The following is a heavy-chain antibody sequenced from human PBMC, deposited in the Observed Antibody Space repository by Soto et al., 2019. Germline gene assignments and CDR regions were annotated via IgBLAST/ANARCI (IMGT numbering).Heavy chain of an antibody. D-gene: IGHD2-21*02. J-gene: IGHJ4*02. CDR3: ARQRTSVVTQAYFGV. CDR2: IYYSGST. CDR1: GDSISSRSYY. V-gene: IGHV4-39*01. Sequence: PSETLSLTCTVTGDSISSRSYYWGWIRQPPGKGLEWIGSIYYSGSTYNNPSLRSRVSMSIGTSKDQFSLELKSVTAADTALYFCARQRTSVVTQAYFGVWGPGSLVTVSS.